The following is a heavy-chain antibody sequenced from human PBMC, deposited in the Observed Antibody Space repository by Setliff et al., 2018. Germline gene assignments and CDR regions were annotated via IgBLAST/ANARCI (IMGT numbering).Heavy chain of an antibody. Sequence: SETLSLTCTVSGGSISSYYWSWIRQPPGKGLEWIGYIYSSGSTYYNPSLKSRVTISVDTSKNQFSLKLSSVTAADTAVYYCARWTYSSGTGWGQGTLVTVSS. CDR3: ARWTYSSGTG. J-gene: IGHJ4*02. V-gene: IGHV4-4*09. CDR1: GGSISSYY. CDR2: IYSSGST. D-gene: IGHD6-19*01.